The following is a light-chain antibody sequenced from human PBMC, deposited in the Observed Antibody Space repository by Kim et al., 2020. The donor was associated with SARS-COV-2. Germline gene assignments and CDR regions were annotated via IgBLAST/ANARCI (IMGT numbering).Light chain of an antibody. J-gene: IGKJ4*01. Sequence: VSPGERATPSCRASQSVSSNVAWYQQKPGQAPRLLIYDASTRATGIPARFSGTGSGTEFSLTISSLQSEDCAVYYCQQYKSWPLTFGGGTKVDIK. CDR3: QQYKSWPLT. CDR2: DAS. CDR1: QSVSSN. V-gene: IGKV3-15*01.